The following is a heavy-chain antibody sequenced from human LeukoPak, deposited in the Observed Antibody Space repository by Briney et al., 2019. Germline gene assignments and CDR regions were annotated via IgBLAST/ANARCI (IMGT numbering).Heavy chain of an antibody. CDR2: INQDGSEE. CDR3: VRDGGVSGYDLLDY. J-gene: IGHJ4*02. D-gene: IGHD5-12*01. Sequence: GGSLRLSCAASGFTFSHYWMTWVRQAPGKGLEWVAHINQDGSEEHYMDSVKARFTISRDNAKDSLSLQMNSLRAEDTAVYYCVRDGGVSGYDLLDYWGQGTLVTVSS. CDR1: GFTFSHYW. V-gene: IGHV3-7*01.